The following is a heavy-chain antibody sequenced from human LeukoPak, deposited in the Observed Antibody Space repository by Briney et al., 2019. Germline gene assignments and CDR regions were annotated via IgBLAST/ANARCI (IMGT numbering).Heavy chain of an antibody. J-gene: IGHJ3*02. CDR3: ARSSDSSGYDAFDI. D-gene: IGHD3-22*01. Sequence: PGGSLRLSCAASGFTFNSHSMHWVRQAPGKGLEWVAVIWYDGSNKYYADSVKGRFTISRDNSKNTLYLQMNSLRAEDTAVYYCARSSDSSGYDAFDIWGQGTMVTVSS. CDR1: GFTFNSHS. V-gene: IGHV3-33*01. CDR2: IWYDGSNK.